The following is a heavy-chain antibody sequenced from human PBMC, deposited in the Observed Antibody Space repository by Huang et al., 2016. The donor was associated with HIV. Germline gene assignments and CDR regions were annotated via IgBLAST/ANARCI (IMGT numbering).Heavy chain of an antibody. D-gene: IGHD2-15*01. J-gene: IGHJ4*02. CDR3: AKVTLGFDY. CDR2: IQYDGTKK. V-gene: IGHV3-30*02. CDR1: GFTLSRYG. Sequence: QVQLVESGGGVVQPGGSLGLSCATSGFTLSRYGMHWVRQVPGLGREWVAFIQYDGTKKYYADSVKGRFNISRDNSKNMLHLQMNNLRVEDTAAYFCAKVTLGFDYWGQGTWVTVSS.